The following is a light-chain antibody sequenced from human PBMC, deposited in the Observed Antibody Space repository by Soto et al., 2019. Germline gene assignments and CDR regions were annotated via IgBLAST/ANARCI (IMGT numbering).Light chain of an antibody. CDR1: QSVSTY. Sequence: EIVLTQSPATPALSPGERATLSCRASQSVSTYLAWYQQKAGQAPKLLIYDASNRATGIPARFSGSGSGTDFTLTISSLQPEDFAVYYCQQSHDWLTFGGGTKVEIK. CDR3: QQSHDWLT. V-gene: IGKV3-11*01. J-gene: IGKJ4*01. CDR2: DAS.